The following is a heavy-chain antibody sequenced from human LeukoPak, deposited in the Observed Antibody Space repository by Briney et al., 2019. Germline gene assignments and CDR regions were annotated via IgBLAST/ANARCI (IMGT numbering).Heavy chain of an antibody. CDR3: ARHAGADSSWYYFDY. Sequence: SETLSLTCTVSGGSISSYDWSWIRQPPGKGLEWIGYIYYSGSTNYNPSLKSRVTISLDTSKDQFSLKLRSVTAADTAVYYCARHAGADSSWYYFDYWGQGTLVAVSS. J-gene: IGHJ4*02. D-gene: IGHD6-13*01. CDR1: GGSISSYD. CDR2: IYYSGST. V-gene: IGHV4-59*08.